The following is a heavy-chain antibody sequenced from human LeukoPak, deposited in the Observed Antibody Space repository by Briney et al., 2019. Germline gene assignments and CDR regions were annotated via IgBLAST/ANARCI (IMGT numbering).Heavy chain of an antibody. J-gene: IGHJ6*02. Sequence: PSETLSLTCAVYGGSFSGYYWSWIRQPPGKGLEWIGEINHSGSTNYNPSLKSRVTISVDTSKNQFSLKLSSVTAADTAVYYCARGRVVVVAATWVYYYYGMNVWGQGTTVTVSS. CDR3: ARGRVVVVAATWVYYYYGMNV. CDR2: INHSGST. CDR1: GGSFSGYY. D-gene: IGHD2-15*01. V-gene: IGHV4-34*01.